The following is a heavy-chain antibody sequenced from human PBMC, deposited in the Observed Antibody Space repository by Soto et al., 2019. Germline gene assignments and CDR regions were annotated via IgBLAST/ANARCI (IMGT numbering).Heavy chain of an antibody. CDR3: ASPGHLTFGGVIALDY. Sequence: PGGSLRLSCAASGFTFSSYGMHWVRQAPGKGLEWVAVIWYDGSNKYYADSVQGRVTMTRDTSTSTAYMELSSLRSEDTAVYYCASPGHLTFGGVIALDYWGQGTLVTVSS. CDR1: GFTFSSYG. V-gene: IGHV3-33*01. D-gene: IGHD3-16*02. CDR2: IWYDGSNK. J-gene: IGHJ4*02.